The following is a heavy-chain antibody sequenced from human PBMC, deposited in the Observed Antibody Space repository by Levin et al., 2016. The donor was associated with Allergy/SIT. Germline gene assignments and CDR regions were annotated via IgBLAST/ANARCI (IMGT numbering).Heavy chain of an antibody. V-gene: IGHV1-8*01. CDR1: GYTFTSYD. D-gene: IGHD3-9*01. J-gene: IGHJ5*02. CDR3: ARGVRYFDWLPPRFDP. CDR2: MNPNSGNT. Sequence: ASVKVSCKASGYTFTSYDINWVRQATGQGLEWMGWMNPNSGNTGYAQKFQGRVTMTRNTSISTAYMELSSLRSEDTAVYYCARGVRYFDWLPPRFDPWGQGTLVTVSS.